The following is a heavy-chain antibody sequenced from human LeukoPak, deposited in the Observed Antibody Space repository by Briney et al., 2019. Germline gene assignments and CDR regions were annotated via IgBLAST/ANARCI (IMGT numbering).Heavy chain of an antibody. CDR2: IYYSGST. Sequence: PSEPLTLTCSVSGGFINRDYWSWIRQPTGKALEGIGYIYYSGSTNYNPSLKSRVTLSVDKSKTQFSLKLGSLTAADTAVFYCGRYYYDSSGFSLDYWGPGTLVTVSS. CDR1: GGFINRDY. CDR3: GRYYYDSSGFSLDY. D-gene: IGHD3-22*01. J-gene: IGHJ4*02. V-gene: IGHV4-59*01.